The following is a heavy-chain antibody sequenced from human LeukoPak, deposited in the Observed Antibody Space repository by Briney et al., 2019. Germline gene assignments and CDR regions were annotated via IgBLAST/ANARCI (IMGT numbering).Heavy chain of an antibody. J-gene: IGHJ5*02. CDR2: IIPIFGTA. V-gene: IGHV1-69*13. D-gene: IGHD3-22*01. Sequence: ASVKVSCKPSRGTFSSYAISWVRQAPGQGLEWMGGIIPIFGTANYAQKFQGRVTITADESTSTAYMELSILRSGGTAVCYLGRDPVGADDSRGYSLFVPWGQGTLVTVSS. CDR3: GRDPVGADDSRGYSLFVP. CDR1: RGTFSSYA.